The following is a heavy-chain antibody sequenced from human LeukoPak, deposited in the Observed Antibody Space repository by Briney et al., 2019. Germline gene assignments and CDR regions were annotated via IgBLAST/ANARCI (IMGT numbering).Heavy chain of an antibody. CDR1: GGSISSSSYY. V-gene: IGHV4-39*07. CDR3: AKLGNYDLMIDY. D-gene: IGHD3-3*01. Sequence: PSETLSLTCTVSGGSISSSSYYWGWIRQPPGKGLEWIGNIYHSGNTYYNPSLKSRVTISVDTSKNQFSLKLSSVTAADTAVYYCAKLGNYDLMIDYWGQGTLVTVSS. J-gene: IGHJ4*02. CDR2: IYHSGNT.